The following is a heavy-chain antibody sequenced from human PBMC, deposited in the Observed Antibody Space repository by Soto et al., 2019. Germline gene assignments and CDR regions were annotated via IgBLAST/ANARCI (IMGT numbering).Heavy chain of an antibody. Sequence: QVQLQKPGPGLVQPSPTLSLTFTVSGGSISSGDYYWSWIRQPPGKGLECIGYIYYSGSTYYNPSLKSRVTITVDTSKTQFSLKLSSVTAADTAVYYCASWWGYVPHFDDWGQGTLVTVSS. CDR3: ASWWGYVPHFDD. CDR1: GGSISSGDYY. J-gene: IGHJ4*02. CDR2: IYYSGST. V-gene: IGHV4-30-4*01. D-gene: IGHD5-12*01.